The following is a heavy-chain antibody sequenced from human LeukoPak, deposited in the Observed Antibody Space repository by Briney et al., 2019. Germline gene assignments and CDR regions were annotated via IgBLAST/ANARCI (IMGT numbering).Heavy chain of an antibody. CDR1: GGSISSRSYS. Sequence: SETLSLTCSVSGGSISSRSYSWGWIRQPPGKGLEWIGNIDYSGTTYYTPSLKSRITISVDTSKNQFSLRLSSVTAADTAVYYCARAVSSWYVLGIDYWGQGTLVTVSS. D-gene: IGHD6-13*01. CDR3: ARAVSSWYVLGIDY. CDR2: IDYSGTT. V-gene: IGHV4-39*07. J-gene: IGHJ4*02.